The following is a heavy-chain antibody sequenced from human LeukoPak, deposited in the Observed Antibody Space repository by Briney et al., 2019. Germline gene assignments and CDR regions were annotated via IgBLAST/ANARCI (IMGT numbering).Heavy chain of an antibody. V-gene: IGHV3-30*04. D-gene: IGHD1-26*01. CDR1: GFTFSSYA. CDR3: ARGRIVGASHDY. Sequence: GGSLRLSCAASGFTFSSYAMHWVRQAPGKGLEWVAVISYDGSNKYYADSVEGRFTISRDNSKNTLYLQMNSLRAEDTAVYYCARGRIVGASHDYWGQGTLVTVSS. CDR2: ISYDGSNK. J-gene: IGHJ4*02.